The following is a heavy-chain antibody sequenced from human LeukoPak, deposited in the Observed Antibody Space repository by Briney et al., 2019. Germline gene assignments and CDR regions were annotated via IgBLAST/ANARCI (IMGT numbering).Heavy chain of an antibody. J-gene: IGHJ4*02. V-gene: IGHV3-11*01. CDR3: ASLYDSTGFCFDY. Sequence: GGSLRLSCVVSGFSFSDYYMSWIRQTPGKGLELISYISGSGDAIYYTDSVKGRFTISRDSAKNSLYLQLDNLSAEDTAFYYCASLYDSTGFCFDYWGQGALVTVS. D-gene: IGHD3-22*01. CDR1: GFSFSDYY. CDR2: ISGSGDAI.